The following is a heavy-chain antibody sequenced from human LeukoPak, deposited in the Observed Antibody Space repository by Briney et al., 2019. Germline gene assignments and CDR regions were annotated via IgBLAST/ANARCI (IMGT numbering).Heavy chain of an antibody. J-gene: IGHJ4*02. Sequence: PSETLSLTCTVSGGSISSYYWSWFRQPPGKGLEWIGYIYYTGSTNYNPSLKSRVTISVDTSKNQFSLKLSSVTAADTAVYYCARAMGATSYWGQGTLVTVSS. CDR3: ARAMGATSY. D-gene: IGHD1-26*01. CDR2: IYYTGST. CDR1: GGSISSYY. V-gene: IGHV4-59*01.